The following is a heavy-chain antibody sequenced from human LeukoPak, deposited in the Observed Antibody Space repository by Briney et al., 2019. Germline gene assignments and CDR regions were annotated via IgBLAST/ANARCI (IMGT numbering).Heavy chain of an antibody. V-gene: IGHV3-7*01. J-gene: IGHJ4*02. D-gene: IGHD2-15*01. Sequence: DSVKGRFTISRDNAKNSLYLQMNSLRAEDTAVYYCARGAERSGFDYWGRGTLGTVSS. CDR3: ARGAERSGFDY.